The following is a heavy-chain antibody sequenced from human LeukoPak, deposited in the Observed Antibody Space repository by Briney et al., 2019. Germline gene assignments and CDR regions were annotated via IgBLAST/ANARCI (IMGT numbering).Heavy chain of an antibody. D-gene: IGHD3-10*01. CDR1: GVSFSGYY. Sequence: PSETLSLTCAVYGVSFSGYYWSWIRQPPGKGLEWIGEINHSGSTNYNPSLKSRVTISVDTSKNQFSLKLSSVTAADTAAYYCARAYWGGWFSKYYFDYWGQGTLVTVSS. CDR3: ARAYWGGWFSKYYFDY. J-gene: IGHJ4*02. V-gene: IGHV4-34*01. CDR2: INHSGST.